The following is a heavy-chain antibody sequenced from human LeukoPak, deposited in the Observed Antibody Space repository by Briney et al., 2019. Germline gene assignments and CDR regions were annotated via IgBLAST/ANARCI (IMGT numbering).Heavy chain of an antibody. CDR1: GFTFSSYS. D-gene: IGHD3-22*01. CDR3: ASMDYYDSSLDY. V-gene: IGHV3-48*01. J-gene: IGHJ4*02. CDR2: ISSSSSTI. Sequence: PGGSLRLSCAASGFTFSSYSMNWVRQAPGKGLEWVSYISSSSSTIYYADSVKGRFTISRDKAKNTLYLQMKSRRAEDTAVYYCASMDYYDSSLDYWGQGTLVTLSS.